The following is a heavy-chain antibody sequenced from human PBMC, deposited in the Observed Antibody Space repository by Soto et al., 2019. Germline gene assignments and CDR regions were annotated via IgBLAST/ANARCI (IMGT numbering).Heavy chain of an antibody. V-gene: IGHV1-46*01. J-gene: IGHJ6*02. Sequence: ASVKVSCKPSGYSFSNFYVHWVRQAPGQGLEWMGIIDPSSGTTSYTQKFQERVTMTRDTSMSTVYMELSRLRSEDTAVYYCARGAVVVPNGLIAGMDVWGLGTTVTSP. CDR2: IDPSSGTT. D-gene: IGHD2-15*01. CDR3: ARGAVVVPNGLIAGMDV. CDR1: GYSFSNFY.